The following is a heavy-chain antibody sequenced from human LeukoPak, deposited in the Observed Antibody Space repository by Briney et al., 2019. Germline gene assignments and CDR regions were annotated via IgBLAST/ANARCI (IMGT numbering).Heavy chain of an antibody. CDR1: GGSFSGYY. CDR3: RSTYSSGWYPYYYYYMDV. CDR2: INHSGST. V-gene: IGHV4-34*01. Sequence: SETLSLTCAVYGGSFSGYYWSWIRQPPGKGLEWIGEINHSGSTNYNPSLKSRVTISVDTSKNQFSLKLSSVTAADTAVYYCRSTYSSGWYPYYYYYMDVWGKGTTVSISS. D-gene: IGHD6-19*01. J-gene: IGHJ6*03.